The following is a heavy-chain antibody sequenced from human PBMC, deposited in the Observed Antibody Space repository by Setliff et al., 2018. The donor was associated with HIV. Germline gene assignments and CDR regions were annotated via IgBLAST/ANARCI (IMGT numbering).Heavy chain of an antibody. D-gene: IGHD3-22*01. CDR1: RGTFSSYG. CDR2: IIHILGIA. V-gene: IGHV1-69*10. J-gene: IGHJ4*02. CDR3: ARDHDSSAYTYFDY. Sequence: SVKVSCKASRGTFSSYGFNWVRQAPGQGLEWMGGIIHILGIANYEQKFKGRVTITEYKSTSTVYMELRSLRSEDTAVYYCARDHDSSAYTYFDYWGQGTLVTVSS.